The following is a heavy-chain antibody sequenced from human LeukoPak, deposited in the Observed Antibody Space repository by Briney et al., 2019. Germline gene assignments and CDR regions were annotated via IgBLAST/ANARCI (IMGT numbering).Heavy chain of an antibody. J-gene: IGHJ3*02. CDR1: GCTFTSYD. CDR3: ARMDSDAFDI. CDR2: MNPNSGNT. D-gene: IGHD2-2*03. Sequence: GASVKVSCKASGCTFTSYDINWVRQATGQGLEWMGWMNPNSGNTGYAQKFQGRVTITRNISISTAYMELSSLRSEDTAVYYCARMDSDAFDIWGQGTMVTVSS. V-gene: IGHV1-8*03.